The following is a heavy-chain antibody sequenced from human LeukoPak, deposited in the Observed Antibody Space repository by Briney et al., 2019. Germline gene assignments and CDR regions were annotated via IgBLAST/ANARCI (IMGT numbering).Heavy chain of an antibody. CDR2: ISYDGSNK. J-gene: IGHJ4*02. V-gene: IGHV3-30*04. CDR3: VRGLQENDPFEC. CDR1: GFTFSSYA. Sequence: PGGSLRLSCAASGFTFSSYAMHWVRQAPGKGLEWVAVISYDGSNKYYADSVKGRFTISRDNSKNTLYLQMNSLGAEDTAVYYCVRGLQENDPFECWGEGNLVTVSS.